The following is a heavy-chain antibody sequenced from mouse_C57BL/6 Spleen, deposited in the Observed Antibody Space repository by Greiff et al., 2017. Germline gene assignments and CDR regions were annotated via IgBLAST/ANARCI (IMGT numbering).Heavy chain of an antibody. Sequence: QVQLQQPGAELVKPGASVKMSCKASGYTFTSYWITWVKQRPGQGLEWIGDIYPGSGSTNYNEKFKSKATLTVDTSSSTAYMQLSSLTSEDSEGEYWERSDYDGGAMDYWGQGTSVTVAS. CDR1: GYTFTSYW. J-gene: IGHJ4*01. D-gene: IGHD2-3*01. CDR2: IYPGSGST. V-gene: IGHV1-55*01. CDR3: ERSDYDGGAMDY.